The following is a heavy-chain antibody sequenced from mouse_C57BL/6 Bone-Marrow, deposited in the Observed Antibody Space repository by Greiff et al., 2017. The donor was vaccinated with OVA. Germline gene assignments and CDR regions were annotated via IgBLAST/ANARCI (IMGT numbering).Heavy chain of an antibody. CDR3: ARNGRYAMDY. V-gene: IGHV1-81*01. CDR1: GYTFTSYG. CDR2: IYPRSGNT. D-gene: IGHD1-1*01. J-gene: IGHJ4*01. Sequence: VQLQQSGAELARPGASVKLSCKASGYTFTSYGICWVKQRTGQGLEWIGEIYPRSGNTYYNEKFKGKATLTADKSSSTAYMELRSLTSEDSAFYFCARNGRYAMDYWGQGTSVTVSS.